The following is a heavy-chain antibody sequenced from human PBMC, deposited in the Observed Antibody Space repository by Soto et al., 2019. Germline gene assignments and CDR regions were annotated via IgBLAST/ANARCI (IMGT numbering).Heavy chain of an antibody. V-gene: IGHV4-59*01. CDR3: AGGPYYFGLDV. D-gene: IGHD3-10*01. CDR2: IYYTGST. CDR1: GGSINTYY. Sequence: SETLSLTCTASGGSINTYYWNWIRQSPGKGLEWIGYIYYTGSTKYHPSLESRVTISVDTSKKQFSLRLNSVTPADTAVYYCAGGPYYFGLDVWGQGTTVTGSS. J-gene: IGHJ6*02.